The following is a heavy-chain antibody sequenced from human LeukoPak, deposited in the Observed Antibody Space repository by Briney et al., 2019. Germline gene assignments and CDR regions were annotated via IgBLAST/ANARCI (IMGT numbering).Heavy chain of an antibody. D-gene: IGHD3-3*01. CDR1: GFTFSDHY. J-gene: IGHJ3*02. CDR2: INEHGSDK. Sequence: GGSLRLSCAASGFTFSDHYMDWVRQAPGKGLEWVANINEHGSDKYYVDSVKGRFTISRDNAKNSLYLQMNSLRAEDTAVYYCARDRRITIFGVVQTRDAFDIWGQGTMVTVSS. CDR3: ARDRRITIFGVVQTRDAFDI. V-gene: IGHV3-7*01.